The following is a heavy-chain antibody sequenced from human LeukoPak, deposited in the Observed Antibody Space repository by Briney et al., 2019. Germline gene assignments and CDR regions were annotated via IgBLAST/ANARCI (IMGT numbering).Heavy chain of an antibody. V-gene: IGHV3-7*01. Sequence: GGSLRLSCGASGFTFSSHWMSWVRQAPGKGLEWVANIKQDGSEKYYVDSVKGRFTISRDSAKNSLYLQMNSLRAEDTAVYYCAREGYWGQGTLVTVSS. CDR1: GFTFSSHW. CDR3: AREGY. J-gene: IGHJ4*02. CDR2: IKQDGSEK.